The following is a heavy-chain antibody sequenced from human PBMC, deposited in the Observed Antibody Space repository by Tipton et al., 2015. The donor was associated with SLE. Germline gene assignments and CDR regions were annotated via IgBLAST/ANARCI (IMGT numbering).Heavy chain of an antibody. D-gene: IGHD3-16*01. CDR2: INHSGST. CDR3: ARGGVFGYGMDV. J-gene: IGHJ6*02. CDR1: GGSFSGYY. Sequence: TLSLTCAVYGGSFSGYYWSWIRQPPGKGLEWIGEINHSGSTNYNPSLKSRVTISVDTSKNQFSLKLSSVTAADTAVYYCARGGVFGYGMDVWGQGTTVTVSS. V-gene: IGHV4-34*01.